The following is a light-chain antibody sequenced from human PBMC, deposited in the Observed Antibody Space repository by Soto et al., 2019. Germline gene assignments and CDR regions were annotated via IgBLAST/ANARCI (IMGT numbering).Light chain of an antibody. J-gene: IGLJ2*01. CDR2: YDS. V-gene: IGLV3-21*04. CDR1: NIGSKS. Sequence: SYELTQPPSVSVAPGKTARITCGGNNIGSKSVHWYQQKPGQAAVLVIYYDSDRPSGIPERFSGSNSGNTATLTISRVEAGDEADYYCQVWDSSSPYVVFGGGTKVTVL. CDR3: QVWDSSSPYVV.